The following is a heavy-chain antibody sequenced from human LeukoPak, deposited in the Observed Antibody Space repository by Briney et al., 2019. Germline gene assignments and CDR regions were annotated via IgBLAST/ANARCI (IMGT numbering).Heavy chain of an antibody. D-gene: IGHD6-13*01. CDR3: ARVLSPKQQLVLGYFQH. V-gene: IGHV3-21*01. CDR1: GFTLSSYA. CDR2: ISSSSSYI. Sequence: GGSLRLSCAASGFTLSSYAMSWVRQAPGKGLEWVSSISSSSSYIYYADSVKGRFTISRDNAKNSLYLQMNSLRAEDTAVYYCARVLSPKQQLVLGYFQHWGQGTLVTVSS. J-gene: IGHJ1*01.